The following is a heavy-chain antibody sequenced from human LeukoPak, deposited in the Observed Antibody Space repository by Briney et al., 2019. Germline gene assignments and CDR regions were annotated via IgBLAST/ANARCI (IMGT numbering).Heavy chain of an antibody. CDR1: GFTFSSYG. CDR2: IRYDGSNI. Sequence: PGGSLRPSCAASGFTFSSYGMDWVRQAPGKGLEWVAFIRYDGSNIYHADSVKGRFTISRDNSKNTLYLQMNSLRAEDTAVYYCAKDYYNSGIYYFDYWGRGTPVTVSS. V-gene: IGHV3-30*02. CDR3: AKDYYNSGIYYFDY. J-gene: IGHJ4*02. D-gene: IGHD3-10*01.